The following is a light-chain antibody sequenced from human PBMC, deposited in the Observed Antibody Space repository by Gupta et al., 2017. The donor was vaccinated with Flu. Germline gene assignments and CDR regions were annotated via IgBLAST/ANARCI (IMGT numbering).Light chain of an antibody. J-gene: IGKJ3*01. V-gene: IGKV1-33*01. CDR1: QDISNY. CDR2: DAS. Sequence: DMQMTQSPSSLSASVGDRVTIPCQASQDISNYLNWYQQKPGKAPKLLIYDASNWETGVPARFSGSGSGTDFTFTISSLQPEDIATYYCLQDDNLPLAFGHGTKVDIK. CDR3: LQDDNLPLA.